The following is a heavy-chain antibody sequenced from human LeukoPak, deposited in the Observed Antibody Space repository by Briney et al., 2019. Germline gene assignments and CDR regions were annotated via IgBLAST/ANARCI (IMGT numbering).Heavy chain of an antibody. J-gene: IGHJ4*02. CDR2: INHSGST. D-gene: IGHD5-18*01. CDR3: ARKIQLWYTYDY. Sequence: SETLSLTWAVYGGSFSGYYWSWIRQPPGKGLEWIGEINHSGSTNYNPSLKSRVTISVDTSKNQFSLKLSSVTAADTAVYYCARKIQLWYTYDYWGQGTLVTVSS. CDR1: GGSFSGYY. V-gene: IGHV4-34*01.